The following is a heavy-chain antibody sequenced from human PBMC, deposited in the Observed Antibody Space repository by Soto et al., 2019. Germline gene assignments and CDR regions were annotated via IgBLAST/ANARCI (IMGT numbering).Heavy chain of an antibody. J-gene: IGHJ4*02. V-gene: IGHV3-66*01. CDR2: IYSGGST. Sequence: GGSLRLSCATSGFTVSSNYMSWVRQAPGKGLEWVSVIYSGGSTYYADSVKGRFTISRDNSKNTLYLQMNSLRAEDTAVYYCARDGYYYDSSGYYYYFDYWGQGTLVTVSS. CDR1: GFTVSSNY. CDR3: ARDGYYYDSSGYYYYFDY. D-gene: IGHD3-22*01.